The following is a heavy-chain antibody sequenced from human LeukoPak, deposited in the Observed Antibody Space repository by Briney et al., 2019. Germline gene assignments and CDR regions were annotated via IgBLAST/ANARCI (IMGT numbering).Heavy chain of an antibody. J-gene: IGHJ3*02. CDR2: IYPGDSDT. D-gene: IGHD3-16*02. CDR1: GFTFTTSW. V-gene: IGHV5-51*01. Sequence: GESLKISCQGSGFTFTTSWIGWVRQLPGKGLEWMGNIYPGDSDTRYSPSFQGQVTISADKSINTAYLQWSSLKASDTAMYYCARQLSAMTYAFDIWGQGTMVTVSS. CDR3: ARQLSAMTYAFDI.